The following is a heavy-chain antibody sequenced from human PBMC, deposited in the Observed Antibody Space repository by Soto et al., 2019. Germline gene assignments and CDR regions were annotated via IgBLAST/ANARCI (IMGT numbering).Heavy chain of an antibody. CDR3: AMGDDSSGLGRKH. V-gene: IGHV4-31*03. D-gene: IGHD3-22*01. CDR2: IYYSGST. CDR1: GGSISSGGYY. Sequence: QVQLQESGPGLVKPSQTLSLTCTVSGGSISSGGYYWSWIRQHPGKGLEWIGYIYYSGSTYYNPSLKSRVTISVNTYKNQFSLKLSSVTAADTAVYYCAMGDDSSGLGRKHWGQGTLVTVSS. J-gene: IGHJ4*02.